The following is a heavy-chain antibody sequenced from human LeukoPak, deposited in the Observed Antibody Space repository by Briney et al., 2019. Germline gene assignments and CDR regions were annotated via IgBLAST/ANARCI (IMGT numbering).Heavy chain of an antibody. CDR2: VKSDVSNP. CDR3: ARDIVSGSGSLDY. Sequence: GGSLRLAWAASRFSFSNYWMHWVRQAPGKGLVWVSRVKSDVSNPSYADSVKGRFTISRDNAESMLYLQMNTLGAEDTAVYYCARDIVSGSGSLDYWGQGTLVTVSS. D-gene: IGHD3-10*01. J-gene: IGHJ4*02. V-gene: IGHV3-74*01. CDR1: RFSFSNYW.